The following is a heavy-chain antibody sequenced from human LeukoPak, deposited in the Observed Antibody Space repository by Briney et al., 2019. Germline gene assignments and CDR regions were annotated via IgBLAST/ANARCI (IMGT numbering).Heavy chain of an antibody. J-gene: IGHJ4*02. CDR2: INPKSGGA. CDR1: GYTFSDYR. D-gene: IGHD4-17*01. Sequence: ASVKVSCKASGYTFSDYRIHWVRQAPGQGLEWMGWINPKSGGANYAQRFQGRVTMTRDTSISTAYMELSRLRSDDTAVYYCARAADIIVGDYFYFDSWGQGTLVTVSS. V-gene: IGHV1-2*02. CDR3: ARAADIIVGDYFYFDS.